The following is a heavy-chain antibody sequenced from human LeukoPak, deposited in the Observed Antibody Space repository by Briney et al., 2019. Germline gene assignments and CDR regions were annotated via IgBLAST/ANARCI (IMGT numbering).Heavy chain of an antibody. D-gene: IGHD3-3*01. V-gene: IGHV3-9*01. CDR3: AKGSGYDPLEY. CDR2: ISWNSEKR. CDR1: GFIFGDYA. J-gene: IGHJ4*02. Sequence: PGGSLRLSCEASGFIFGDYAMHWVRQAPGEGLEWVSGISWNSEKRGYAGAVKGRFTISRDNAKNFLYLQMDSLTTGDTALYYCAKGSGYDPLEYWGQGALVVVSS.